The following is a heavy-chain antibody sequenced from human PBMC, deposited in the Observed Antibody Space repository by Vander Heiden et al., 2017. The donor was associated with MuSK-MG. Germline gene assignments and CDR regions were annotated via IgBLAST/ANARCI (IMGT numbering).Heavy chain of an antibody. V-gene: IGHV3-74*01. J-gene: IGHJ6*02. CDR2: INSDGSST. CDR3: ARDGFYDFWSGYYNPYYYYYGMDV. CDR1: GFTFSSYW. Sequence: EVQLVESGGGLVQPGGSLRLSCAASGFTFSSYWMHWVRQAPGKGLVWVSRINSDGSSTSYADSVKGRFTISRDNAKNTLYLQMNSLRAEDTAVYYCARDGFYDFWSGYYNPYYYYYGMDVWGQGNTVTVSS. D-gene: IGHD3-3*01.